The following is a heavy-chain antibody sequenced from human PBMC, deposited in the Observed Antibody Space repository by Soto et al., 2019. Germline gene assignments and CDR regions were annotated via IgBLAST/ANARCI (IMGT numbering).Heavy chain of an antibody. Sequence: PXETLSLPCTVSGGSINTYYWSWIRQPPGKGLEWIGYVDYSGNSDSSPSLKSRVTISIDTSKKQVSLKLNSVTAADTAVYYCARNWSSVAGRFHFDYWGQGIPVTVSS. D-gene: IGHD6-19*01. CDR1: GGSINTYY. V-gene: IGHV4-59*01. CDR2: VDYSGNS. CDR3: ARNWSSVAGRFHFDY. J-gene: IGHJ4*02.